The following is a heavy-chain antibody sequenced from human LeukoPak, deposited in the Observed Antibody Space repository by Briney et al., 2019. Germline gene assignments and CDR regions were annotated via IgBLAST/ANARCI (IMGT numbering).Heavy chain of an antibody. J-gene: IGHJ3*02. CDR2: ISSSSSTI. CDR1: GFTFSSYS. V-gene: IGHV3-48*04. CDR3: ARDLHSGSYYAAAFDI. Sequence: GGSLRLSCAASGFTFSSYSMNWVRQAPGKGLEWVSYISSSSSTIYYADSVKGRFTISRDNAKNSLYLQMNSLRAEDTAVYYCARDLHSGSYYAAAFDIWGQGTMVTVSS. D-gene: IGHD1-26*01.